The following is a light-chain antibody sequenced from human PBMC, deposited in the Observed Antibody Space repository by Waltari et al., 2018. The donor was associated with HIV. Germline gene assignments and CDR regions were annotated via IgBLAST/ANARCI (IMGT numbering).Light chain of an antibody. Sequence: QSVLTQPPSVSAAPGQKVTISCSGSSSNIGINYLSWYQQLPGTAPKLLIYDNNKPPSEIPHRFSGSKSGTSATLGITGRQTGDEAEYYGGTWDSSLSAVVFGGGTKLTVL. CDR2: DNN. CDR1: SSNIGINY. J-gene: IGLJ2*01. V-gene: IGLV1-51*01. CDR3: GTWDSSLSAVV.